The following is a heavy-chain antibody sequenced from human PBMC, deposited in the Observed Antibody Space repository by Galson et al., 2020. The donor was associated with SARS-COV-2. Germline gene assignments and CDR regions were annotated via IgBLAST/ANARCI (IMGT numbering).Heavy chain of an antibody. CDR1: GYTLTELS. D-gene: IGHD3-10*01. J-gene: IGHJ5*02. CDR2: FDPEDGET. V-gene: IGHV1-24*01. CDR3: ATSTAITMVRGVRGNNWFDP. Sequence: ASVKVFCKVSGYTLTELSMHWVRQAPGKGLEWMGGFDPEDGETIYAQKFQGRVTMTEDTSTDTAYMELSSLRSEDTAVYYCATSTAITMVRGVRGNNWFDPWGQGTRVTVSS.